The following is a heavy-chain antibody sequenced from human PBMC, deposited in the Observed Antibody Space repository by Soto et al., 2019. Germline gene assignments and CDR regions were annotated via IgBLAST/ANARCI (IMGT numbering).Heavy chain of an antibody. V-gene: IGHV3-30-3*01. D-gene: IGHD5-12*01. CDR1: GFTFSSYA. CDR3: ARDRRGRFESGYDWVDVWYYYGMDV. Sequence: GGSLRLSCAASGFTFSSYAMHWFRQAPGKGLEWVAVISYDGSNKYYADSVKGRFTISRDNSKNTLYLQMNSLRAEDTAVYYCARDRRGRFESGYDWVDVWYYYGMDVWGQGTTVTVSS. J-gene: IGHJ6*02. CDR2: ISYDGSNK.